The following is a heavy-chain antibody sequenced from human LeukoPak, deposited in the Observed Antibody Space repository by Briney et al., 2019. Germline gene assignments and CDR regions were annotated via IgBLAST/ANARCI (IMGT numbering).Heavy chain of an antibody. CDR1: GFTFANYA. CDR3: AKEDYSYESTGYYQLGAFDV. J-gene: IGHJ3*01. Sequence: GGSLRLSCAASGFTFANYAMHWVRQAPGKGLEWVSLITWDSGHAFYVDSVKGRFTVSRDNNQDSLFLQMNSLRPEDTALYYCAKEDYSYESTGYYQLGAFDVWGQGTMVTVSS. CDR2: ITWDSGHA. V-gene: IGHV3-43D*03. D-gene: IGHD3-22*01.